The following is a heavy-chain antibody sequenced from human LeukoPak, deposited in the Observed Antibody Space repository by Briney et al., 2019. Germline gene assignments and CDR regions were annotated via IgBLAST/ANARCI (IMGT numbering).Heavy chain of an antibody. CDR3: ARARPSMWIDY. J-gene: IGHJ4*02. CDR1: GFTFSSYA. CDR2: ISGSGGST. V-gene: IGHV3-23*01. Sequence: GGSLRLSCAASGFTFSSYAMSWVRQAPGKGLEWVSAISGSGGSTYYADSVKGRFTISRDNSKNTLYLQMNSLRPEDTAAYYCARARPSMWIDYWGQGTLVTVSS. D-gene: IGHD5-12*01.